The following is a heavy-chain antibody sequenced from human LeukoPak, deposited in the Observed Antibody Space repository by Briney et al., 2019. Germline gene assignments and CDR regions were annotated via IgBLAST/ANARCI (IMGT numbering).Heavy chain of an antibody. J-gene: IGHJ3*02. D-gene: IGHD1-1*01. CDR3: ATGAGTTRFVLAHNGEYAFDI. CDR2: FDPEDGET. Sequence: GASVKVSCKISGDTLTELSTHWVRQAPGKGLEWMGGFDPEDGETIYAQKFQGRVTMTEDTSTDTAYMELSSLRSEDTAVYYCATGAGTTRFVLAHNGEYAFDIWGQGTMVTVSS. V-gene: IGHV1-24*01. CDR1: GDTLTELS.